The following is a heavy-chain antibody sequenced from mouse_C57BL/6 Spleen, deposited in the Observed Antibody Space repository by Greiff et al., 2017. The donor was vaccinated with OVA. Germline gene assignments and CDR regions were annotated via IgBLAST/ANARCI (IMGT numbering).Heavy chain of an antibody. D-gene: IGHD1-1*01. CDR3: ATTTVVAHYSMDY. CDR1: GYTFTSYW. J-gene: IGHJ4*01. V-gene: IGHV1-64*01. CDR2: IHPNSGST. Sequence: QVQLQQPGAELVKPGASVKLSCKASGYTFTSYWMHWVKQRPGQGLEWIGMIHPNSGSTNYNEKFKSKATLTVDKSSSTAYMQLSSLTSEDSAVYYCATTTVVAHYSMDYWGKGTSVTVSS.